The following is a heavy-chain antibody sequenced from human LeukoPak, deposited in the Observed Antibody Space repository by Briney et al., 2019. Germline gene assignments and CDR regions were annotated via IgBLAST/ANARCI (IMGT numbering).Heavy chain of an antibody. J-gene: IGHJ5*02. D-gene: IGHD6-13*01. Sequence: GASEKVSCKVSGYTLTELSMHWVRQAPGKGLEWMGGFDPEDGETIYAQKFQGRVTMTEDTSTDTAYMELSSLRSEDTAVYYCATDRAAAGQSWFAPWAQGTLVTVSS. CDR1: GYTLTELS. V-gene: IGHV1-24*01. CDR2: FDPEDGET. CDR3: ATDRAAAGQSWFAP.